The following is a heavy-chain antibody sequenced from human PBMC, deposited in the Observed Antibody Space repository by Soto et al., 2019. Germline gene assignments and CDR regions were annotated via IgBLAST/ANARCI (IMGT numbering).Heavy chain of an antibody. CDR2: ISASGGTT. CDR3: AKFSADHKGYFDY. J-gene: IGHJ4*02. CDR1: GFTFSSYA. Sequence: GGSLRLSCAASGFTFSSYAMRWARQAPGEGLEWVSGISASGGTTYYADSVKGRFTISRDNSKSTLYLQMSSLRAEDTAIYYCAKFSADHKGYFDYWGQGTLVTVSS. V-gene: IGHV3-23*01.